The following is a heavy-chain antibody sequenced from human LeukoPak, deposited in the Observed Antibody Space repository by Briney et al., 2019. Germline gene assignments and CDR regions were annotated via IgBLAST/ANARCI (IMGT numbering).Heavy chain of an antibody. V-gene: IGHV3-21*04. CDR3: AKRWLSLTASAREPQPFDY. CDR1: GFTFSSHS. D-gene: IGHD3-22*01. Sequence: GGSLRLSCAASGFTFSSHSLMWVRQAPGKGLEWVSSISPDSGYIYYADSVKGRFTISRDNSKNKLYLQMNSLRAEDTAVYYCAKRWLSLTASAREPQPFDYWGQGTLVTVSS. CDR2: ISPDSGYI. J-gene: IGHJ4*02.